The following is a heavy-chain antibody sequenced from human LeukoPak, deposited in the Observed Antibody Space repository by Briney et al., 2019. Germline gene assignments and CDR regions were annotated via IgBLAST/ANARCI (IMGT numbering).Heavy chain of an antibody. V-gene: IGHV4-34*01. Sequence: KPSDTLSLTCAVYGGSFSGYYWSWIRQPPGKGLEWIGEINHSGSTNYNPSLKSRVTISVDTSKNQFSLKLSSVTAADTAVYYCARGRGSGWYLHWGQGTLVTVSS. CDR1: GGSFSGYY. J-gene: IGHJ4*02. CDR3: ARGRGSGWYLH. CDR2: INHSGST. D-gene: IGHD6-19*01.